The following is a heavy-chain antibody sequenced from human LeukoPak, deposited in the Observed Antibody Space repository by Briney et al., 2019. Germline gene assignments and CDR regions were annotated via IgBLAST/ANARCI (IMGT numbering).Heavy chain of an antibody. Sequence: GGSLRFSCAASGFTFSDYSMNWVRQATGKGLEWVSYISSIGATIYYADSVKGRFTISRDNAKNPLFLQMNSLRAEDTAVYYCARGPYKYVISANPDYWGQGTLVTVSS. J-gene: IGHJ4*02. V-gene: IGHV3-48*01. CDR2: ISSIGATI. CDR3: ARGPYKYVISANPDY. CDR1: GFTFSDYS. D-gene: IGHD1-1*01.